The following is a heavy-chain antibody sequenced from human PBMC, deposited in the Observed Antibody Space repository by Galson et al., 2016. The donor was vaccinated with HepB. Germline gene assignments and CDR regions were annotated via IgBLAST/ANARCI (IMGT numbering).Heavy chain of an antibody. J-gene: IGHJ4*02. V-gene: IGHV1-69*01. CDR2: MFPMSGRA. Sequence: SCKASRGTFKTYALSWLRQAPGQGLEWVGGMFPMSGRADYARKFQGRVTITADESTRTVYMELSGLRPDDTAVYYCARGGTCNDNTCHGYYYFDYWGQGALITVSS. D-gene: IGHD3-10*01. CDR3: ARGGTCNDNTCHGYYYFDY. CDR1: RGTFKTYA.